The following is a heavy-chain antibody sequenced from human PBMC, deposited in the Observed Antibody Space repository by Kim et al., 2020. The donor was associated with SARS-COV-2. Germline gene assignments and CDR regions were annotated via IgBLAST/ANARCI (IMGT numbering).Heavy chain of an antibody. CDR3: ARGRDYYGSGSYYVGY. D-gene: IGHD3-10*01. V-gene: IGHV4-34*01. J-gene: IGHJ4*02. CDR2: INHSGST. CDR1: GGSFSGYY. Sequence: SETLSLTCAVYGGSFSGYYWSWIRQPPGKGLEWIGEINHSGSTNYNPSLKSRVTISVDTSKNQFSLKLSSVTAADTAVYYCARGRDYYGSGSYYVGYWGQGTLVTVSS.